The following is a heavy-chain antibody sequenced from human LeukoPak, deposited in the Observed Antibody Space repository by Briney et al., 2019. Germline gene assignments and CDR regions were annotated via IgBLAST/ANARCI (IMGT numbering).Heavy chain of an antibody. CDR3: ARAVAQQLVFDY. CDR2: INPNSGGT. J-gene: IGHJ4*02. CDR1: GYTFTGYY. Sequence: GASVKVSCKASGYTFTGYYMHWVLQAPGQGLEWMGRINPNSGGTNYAQKFQGRVTMTRDTSISTAYMELSRLRSDDTAVYYSARAVAQQLVFDYWGQGTLVTVSS. V-gene: IGHV1-2*06. D-gene: IGHD6-13*01.